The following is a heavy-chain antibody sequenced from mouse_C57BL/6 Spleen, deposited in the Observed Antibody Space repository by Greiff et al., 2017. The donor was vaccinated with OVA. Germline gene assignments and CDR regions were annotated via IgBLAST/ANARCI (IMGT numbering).Heavy chain of an antibody. CDR1: GYTFTSYW. D-gene: IGHD1-1*01. CDR3: ASQNYYGSSYPFAY. J-gene: IGHJ3*01. Sequence: VQLQQPGAELVMPGASVKLSCKASGYTFTSYWLHWVKQRPGQGLEWIGEIDPSDSYTNYNQKFKGKSTLTVDKSSSTAYMQLSSLTSEDSAVYYCASQNYYGSSYPFAYWGQGTLVTVSA. CDR2: IDPSDSYT. V-gene: IGHV1-69*01.